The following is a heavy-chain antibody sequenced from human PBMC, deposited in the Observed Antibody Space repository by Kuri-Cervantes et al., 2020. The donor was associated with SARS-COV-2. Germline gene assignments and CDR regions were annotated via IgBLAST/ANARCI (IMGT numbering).Heavy chain of an antibody. CDR1: GGTFSTYI. Sequence: SVKVSCKASGGTFSTYIITWVRQAPGQGLEWMGRIIPLLGIANYAHNFQGRVTISADKSTSTAYMELSSLRSGDTAVYYCARELYDSGWSQKRYYYYRMDVWGQGTTVTVSS. V-gene: IGHV1-69*04. D-gene: IGHD6-19*01. J-gene: IGHJ6*02. CDR3: ARELYDSGWSQKRYYYYRMDV. CDR2: IIPLLGIA.